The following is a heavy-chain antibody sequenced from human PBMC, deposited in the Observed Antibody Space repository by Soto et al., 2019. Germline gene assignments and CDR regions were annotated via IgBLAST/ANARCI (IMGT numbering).Heavy chain of an antibody. CDR2: IYWDDDK. CDR1: GFSLSTSGVG. D-gene: IGHD2-15*01. Sequence: QITLKESGPPLVKPTQTLTLTCTFSGFSLSTSGVGVGWIRQPPEKALEWLALIYWDDDKRYSPSLKSRLTITKDTSKNQVVLTMTNMDPVDTATYYCAHRPSYCSGGSCYSGFDYWGQGTLVTVSS. CDR3: AHRPSYCSGGSCYSGFDY. V-gene: IGHV2-5*02. J-gene: IGHJ4*02.